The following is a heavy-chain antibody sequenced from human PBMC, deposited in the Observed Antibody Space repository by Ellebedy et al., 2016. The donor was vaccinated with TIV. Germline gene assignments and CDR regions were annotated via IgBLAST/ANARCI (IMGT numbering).Heavy chain of an antibody. D-gene: IGHD3-10*01. Sequence: PGGSLRLSCAASGFTFSSYEMNWVRQAPGKGLEWVSYISSRGTTIFYADSVRGRFTISRDNAKNSLYLQMSSLRAEDTAVYYCARDLAWFGDPSPVWGQGTTVTVSS. V-gene: IGHV3-48*03. CDR1: GFTFSSYE. J-gene: IGHJ3*01. CDR2: ISSRGTTI. CDR3: ARDLAWFGDPSPV.